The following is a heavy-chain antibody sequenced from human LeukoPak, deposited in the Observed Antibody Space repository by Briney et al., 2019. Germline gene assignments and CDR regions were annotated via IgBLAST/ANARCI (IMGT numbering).Heavy chain of an antibody. CDR3: ARDGIARYYYDSSGYAAH. CDR2: INPSGGST. V-gene: IGHV1-46*01. J-gene: IGHJ4*02. CDR1: GYTFTSYY. Sequence: GASVKVSCKASGYTFTSYYMHWVRQAPGQGLEWMGIINPSGGSTSYAQKFQGRVTMTRDMSTSTVYMELSSLRSEDTAVYYCARDGIARYYYDSSGYAAHWGQGTLVTVSS. D-gene: IGHD3-22*01.